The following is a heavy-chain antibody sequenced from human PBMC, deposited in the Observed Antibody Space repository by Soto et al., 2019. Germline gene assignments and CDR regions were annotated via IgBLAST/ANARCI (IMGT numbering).Heavy chain of an antibody. D-gene: IGHD1-26*01. Sequence: EVQLVESGGGLVEPGGSIRLSCVASGFTFTKAYMTWVRQAPGKGLEWVGRIKGSHAGGTTDYATSVKGRFTISRDDSKNTLYLQMNSLKPEDTSVYYCATEGGYPGSNFYGAYWGPGTLVTVSS. CDR3: ATEGGYPGSNFYGAY. CDR2: IKGSHAGGTT. J-gene: IGHJ4*02. CDR1: GFTFTKAY. V-gene: IGHV3-15*01.